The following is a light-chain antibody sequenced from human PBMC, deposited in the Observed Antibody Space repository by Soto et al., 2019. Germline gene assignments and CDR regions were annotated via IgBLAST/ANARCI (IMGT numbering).Light chain of an antibody. J-gene: IGKJ5*01. CDR2: GAS. V-gene: IGKV3D-15*01. CDR3: QQYNNWPLT. CDR1: QSVSSN. Sequence: EIVMTQSPATLSVSPGERATLSCRASQSVSSNLAWYQQKPGQAPRLLIYGASSRATGIPDRFSGSGSATEFTLTISSLQSEDFAVYYCQQYNNWPLTFGQGTRLEIK.